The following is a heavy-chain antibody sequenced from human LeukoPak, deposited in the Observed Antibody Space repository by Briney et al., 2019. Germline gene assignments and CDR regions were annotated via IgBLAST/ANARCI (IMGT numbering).Heavy chain of an antibody. CDR2: INPSGDFR. CDR1: GYTFGTHW. J-gene: IGHJ1*01. D-gene: IGHD4-17*01. Sequence: ASVKVSCKASGYTFGTHWMHWVRQAPGQGLEWMGIINPSGDFRSYAQKFQGRVTVTRDMSTRTVYMELSDLEPEDTAEYYCARENYGDPTGGRFHHWGQGTLVTVSS. V-gene: IGHV1-46*01. CDR3: ARENYGDPTGGRFHH.